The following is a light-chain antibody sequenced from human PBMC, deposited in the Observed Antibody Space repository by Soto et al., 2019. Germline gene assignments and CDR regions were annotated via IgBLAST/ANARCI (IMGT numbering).Light chain of an antibody. J-gene: IGLJ2*01. CDR2: SHN. CDR1: SSNIGSNT. CDR3: AARDDSLNGPV. Sequence: QSVLTQPPSASGTPGQRVTISCSGSSSNIGSNTVNWYQQVPGTAPKLLIFSHNQRPSGVPDRFSGSKSGTSASLAISGLQSEDEADYYCAARDDSLNGPVFGGGTKLTVL. V-gene: IGLV1-44*01.